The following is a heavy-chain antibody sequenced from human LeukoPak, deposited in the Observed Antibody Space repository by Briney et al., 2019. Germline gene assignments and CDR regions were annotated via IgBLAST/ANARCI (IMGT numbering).Heavy chain of an antibody. D-gene: IGHD3-10*01. V-gene: IGHV3-33*06. CDR3: AKDLLWFGEYEDWFDP. J-gene: IGHJ5*02. CDR1: GFTFSSYG. Sequence: GRSLRLSCAASGFTFSSYGMHWVRQAPGKGLEWVAVIWYDGSNKYYADSVKGRFTISRDNSKNTLYLQMNSLRAEDTAVYYCAKDLLWFGEYEDWFDPWGQGTLGTVSS. CDR2: IWYDGSNK.